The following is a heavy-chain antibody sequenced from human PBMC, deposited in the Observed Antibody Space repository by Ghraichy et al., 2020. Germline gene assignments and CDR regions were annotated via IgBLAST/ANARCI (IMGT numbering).Heavy chain of an antibody. CDR1: GYTFTAYY. J-gene: IGHJ6*03. CDR3: ARDPTTNFYYYMDV. Sequence: ASVKVSCKASGYTFTAYYMHWVRLAPGQGLEWMGWINPNSGATNYAQNFQGRVTMTRDTSISTAYMELSRLRSDDTAVYYCARDPTTNFYYYMDVWGKGTTVTVS. V-gene: IGHV1-2*02. CDR2: INPNSGAT. D-gene: IGHD1/OR15-1a*01.